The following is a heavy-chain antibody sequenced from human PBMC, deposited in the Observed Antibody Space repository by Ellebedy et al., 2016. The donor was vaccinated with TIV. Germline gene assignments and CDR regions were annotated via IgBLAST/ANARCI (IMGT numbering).Heavy chain of an antibody. CDR2: IKEDGSQK. Sequence: GESLKISXAASGFTFSQYWMSWVRQAPGKGLEWVANIKEDGSQKYYVDSVRGRFTISRDSAKTSLYLQMNSLRAEDTALYYCATDQLAFDIWGQGTMVTVSS. V-gene: IGHV3-7*01. CDR1: GFTFSQYW. J-gene: IGHJ3*02. D-gene: IGHD1-1*01. CDR3: ATDQLAFDI.